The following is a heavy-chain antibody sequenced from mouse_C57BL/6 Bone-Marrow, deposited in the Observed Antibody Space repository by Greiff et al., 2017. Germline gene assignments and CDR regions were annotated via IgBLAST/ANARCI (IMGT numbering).Heavy chain of an antibody. Sequence: VQRVESGAELARPGASVKLSCKASGYTFTSYGIRWVKQRTGQGLEWIGEIYPRSGNTSYNEKFKGKATLTADTSSSTAYMELRSLTSEDSAVYVGAREGNLVLRWYFDYWGQGTTLTVSS. J-gene: IGHJ2*01. CDR2: IYPRSGNT. CDR1: GYTFTSYG. V-gene: IGHV1-81*01. D-gene: IGHD1-1*01. CDR3: AREGNLVLRWYFDY.